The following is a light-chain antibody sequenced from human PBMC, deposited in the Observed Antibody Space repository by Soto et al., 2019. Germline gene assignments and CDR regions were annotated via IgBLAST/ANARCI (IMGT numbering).Light chain of an antibody. Sequence: DIQMTQSPYSLSASVGDRVTITCRASQSISRSLNWYQQKPGKAPKLLIYAASSLQSGVPSRFSGSGSGTDFTLTISSLQPEDFATYYCQQIYSTLSWTFGQGTKVEIK. V-gene: IGKV1-39*01. J-gene: IGKJ1*01. CDR1: QSISRS. CDR2: AAS. CDR3: QQIYSTLSWT.